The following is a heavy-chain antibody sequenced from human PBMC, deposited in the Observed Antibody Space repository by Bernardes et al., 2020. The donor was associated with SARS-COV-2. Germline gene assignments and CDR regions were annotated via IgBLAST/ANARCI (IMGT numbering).Heavy chain of an antibody. D-gene: IGHD2-15*01. Sequence: SETLSLTCSVSGGSFSDYFWSWIRQPPGRGLEWIGEITHSGYTYYSPSLKGRLAISDDASRSQFSLRVTSMSAADTAVYFCAGIPVGSGGSLGRRGRRNHYLQFWGQGTLVTASS. V-gene: IGHV4-34*01. CDR3: AGIPVGSGGSLGRRGRRNHYLQF. J-gene: IGHJ4*02. CDR2: ITHSGYT. CDR1: GGSFSDYF.